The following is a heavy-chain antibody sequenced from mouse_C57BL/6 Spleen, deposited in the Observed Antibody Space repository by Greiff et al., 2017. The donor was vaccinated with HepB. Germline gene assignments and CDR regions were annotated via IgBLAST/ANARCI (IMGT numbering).Heavy chain of an antibody. CDR2: IYPGSGST. Sequence: VQLQQPGAELVKPGASVKMSCKASGYTFTSYWITWVKQRPGQGLEWIGDIYPGSGSTNYNEKFKSKATLTVDTSSSTAYMQLSSLTSEDSAVYYCARESFYYYGSSFDYWGQGTTLTVSS. V-gene: IGHV1-55*01. D-gene: IGHD1-1*01. J-gene: IGHJ2*01. CDR3: ARESFYYYGSSFDY. CDR1: GYTFTSYW.